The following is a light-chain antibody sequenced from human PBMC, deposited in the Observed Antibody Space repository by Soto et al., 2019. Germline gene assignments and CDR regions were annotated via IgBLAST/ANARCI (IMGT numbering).Light chain of an antibody. Sequence: DRQVTRSRPTLSASVGDIVTITCRASQTIITWLAWYQQKPGKAPNLLIYTGSSLPSGVPSRFSGSGSGTDFTLTINSLQPEDFATYYCPQAASFPITFGQGTRLAIK. CDR2: TGS. V-gene: IGKV1-12*01. CDR1: QTIITW. CDR3: PQAASFPIT. J-gene: IGKJ5*01.